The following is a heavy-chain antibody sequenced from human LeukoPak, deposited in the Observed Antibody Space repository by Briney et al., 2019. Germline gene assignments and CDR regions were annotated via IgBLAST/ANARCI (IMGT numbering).Heavy chain of an antibody. D-gene: IGHD6-13*01. CDR3: ARERPPGDSSNWFLEGYFDI. Sequence: ASVKVSCKASGGTFSSYAITWVRQAPGQGLEWMGRIIPIFGTANYAQKFQGRVTITTDESTSIAYMELSTLRSDDTAVYYCARERPPGDSSNWFLEGYFDIWGQGTLVTVSS. CDR2: IIPIFGTA. V-gene: IGHV1-69*05. CDR1: GGTFSSYA. J-gene: IGHJ4*02.